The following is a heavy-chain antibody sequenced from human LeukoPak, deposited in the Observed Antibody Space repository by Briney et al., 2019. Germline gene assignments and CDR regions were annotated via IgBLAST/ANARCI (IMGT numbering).Heavy chain of an antibody. D-gene: IGHD6-19*01. J-gene: IGHJ4*02. CDR2: INPNSGGT. CDR3: ARGSTSDWPLDH. V-gene: IGHV1-2*06. Sequence: ASVKVSCKASGYTFTGYYMHWVRQAPGQGLEWMGRINPNSGGTNYAQKFQGRVTITRDTSASTVYMELSSLRSEDTAVYYCARGSTSDWPLDHWGQETLVTISS. CDR1: GYTFTGYY.